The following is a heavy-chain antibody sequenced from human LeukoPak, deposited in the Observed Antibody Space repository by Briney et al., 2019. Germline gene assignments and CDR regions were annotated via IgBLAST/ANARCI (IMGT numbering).Heavy chain of an antibody. Sequence: SVKVSCKASGGTFSSYAISWVRQAPGQGLEWMGRIIPILGIANYAQKFQGRVTITADKSTSTAYMGLSSLRSEDTAVYYCARGYYDSSGYLVPDWFDPWGQGTLVTVSS. CDR3: ARGYYDSSGYLVPDWFDP. D-gene: IGHD3-22*01. CDR1: GGTFSSYA. V-gene: IGHV1-69*04. CDR2: IIPILGIA. J-gene: IGHJ5*02.